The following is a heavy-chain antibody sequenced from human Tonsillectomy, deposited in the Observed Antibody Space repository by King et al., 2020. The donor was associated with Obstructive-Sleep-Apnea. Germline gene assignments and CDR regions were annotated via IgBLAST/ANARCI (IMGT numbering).Heavy chain of an antibody. CDR3: ARLSDPVKWFDP. V-gene: IGHV4-59*08. J-gene: IGHJ5*02. Sequence: QLQESGQGLVKPSETLSLTCNVSGGPLINYYWSWVRQPPGKGLEWIGYIYSSGSTNYNPSLKSRITISVDTAKNLFSLKLTSVTAADTAVYFCARLSDPVKWFDPWGQGTLVTVSS. CDR1: GGPLINYY. CDR2: IYSSGST.